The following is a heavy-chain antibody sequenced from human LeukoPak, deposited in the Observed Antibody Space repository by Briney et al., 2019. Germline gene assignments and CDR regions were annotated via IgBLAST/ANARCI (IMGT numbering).Heavy chain of an antibody. V-gene: IGHV3-7*01. CDR3: ARAGGTYYGIAFDY. CDR2: IKQDGSEK. Sequence: PGGSLRLSCAASGFTFSSYWMSWVRQAPGKGLEWVANIKQDGSEKYYVDSVKGRFTISRDNAKNSLYLQMNSLRAEDTAVYYCARAGGTYYGIAFDYWGQGTLVTVSS. J-gene: IGHJ4*02. D-gene: IGHD1-26*01. CDR1: GFTFSSYW.